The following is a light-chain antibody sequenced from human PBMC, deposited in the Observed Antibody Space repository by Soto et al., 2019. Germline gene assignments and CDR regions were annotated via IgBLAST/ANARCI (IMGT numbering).Light chain of an antibody. J-gene: IGLJ1*01. CDR2: DVS. Sequence: QSALTQPASVSGSPGQSITISCTGTSSDVGGYNYVSWYQHHPGKAPKLMIYDVSNRPSGVSSRFSGSKSGNTASLSISGLQPEDEADNYCSSYKTSNTRQIVCGTGTKVTVL. CDR1: SSDVGGYNY. CDR3: SSYKTSNTRQIV. V-gene: IGLV2-14*03.